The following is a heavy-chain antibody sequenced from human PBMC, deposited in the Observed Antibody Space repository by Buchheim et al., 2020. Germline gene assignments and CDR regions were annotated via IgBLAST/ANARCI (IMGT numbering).Heavy chain of an antibody. V-gene: IGHV3-30*18. CDR1: GFTFSSYG. Sequence: QVQLVESGGGVVQPGRSLRLSCAASGFTFSSYGMHWVRQAPGKGLEWVAVISYDGSNKYYADSVKGRFTISRDNSKNTLYLQMNSLIAEDTAVYYCAKDYVSYYDFWSGPPGYYYYGMDVWGQGTT. D-gene: IGHD3-3*01. CDR2: ISYDGSNK. J-gene: IGHJ6*02. CDR3: AKDYVSYYDFWSGPPGYYYYGMDV.